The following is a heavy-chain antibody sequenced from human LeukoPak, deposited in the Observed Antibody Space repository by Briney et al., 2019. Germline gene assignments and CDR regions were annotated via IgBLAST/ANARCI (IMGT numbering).Heavy chain of an antibody. V-gene: IGHV3-30*04. CDR3: AKDPTHYRVWDYYETIGLSY. J-gene: IGHJ4*02. D-gene: IGHD3-22*01. CDR2: ISYDGSNK. Sequence: GGSLRLSCAASGFTFSSYAMHWVRQAPGKGLEWVAVISYDGSNKYYADSIKGRFTISRDNSKNTLYLQMSSLRVDDTAVYYCAKDPTHYRVWDYYETIGLSYWGQGTLVTVSS. CDR1: GFTFSSYA.